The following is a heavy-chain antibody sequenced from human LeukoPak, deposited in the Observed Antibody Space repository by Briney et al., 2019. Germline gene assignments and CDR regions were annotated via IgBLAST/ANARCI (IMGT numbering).Heavy chain of an antibody. CDR2: ISAYNGNT. CDR1: GYTFTSYG. V-gene: IGHV1-18*01. Sequence: ASVKVSCKASGYTFTSYGISWVRHAPGQGLEWMGWISAYNGNTNYAQKLQGRVTMTTDTSTSTDYMELRSLRSDDTAVYYCAVHSSSWYADWGQGTLVTVSS. CDR3: AVHSSSWYAD. J-gene: IGHJ4*02. D-gene: IGHD6-13*01.